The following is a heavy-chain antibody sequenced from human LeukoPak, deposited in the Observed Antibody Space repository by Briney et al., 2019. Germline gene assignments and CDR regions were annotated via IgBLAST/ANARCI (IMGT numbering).Heavy chain of an antibody. CDR3: ASGGIAAAGSLSFDY. CDR1: GGSISSGDYY. V-gene: IGHV4-30-4*08. CDR2: IYYSGST. J-gene: IGHJ4*02. Sequence: SQTLSLTCTVSGGSISSGDYYWSWIRQPPGKGLEWIGYIYYSGSTYYNPSLKSRVTIPVDTSKNQFSLKLSSVTAADTAVYYCASGGIAAAGSLSFDYWGQGTLVTVSS. D-gene: IGHD6-13*01.